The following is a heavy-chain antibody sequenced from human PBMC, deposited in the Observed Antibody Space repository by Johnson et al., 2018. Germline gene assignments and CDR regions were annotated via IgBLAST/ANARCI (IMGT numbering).Heavy chain of an antibody. J-gene: IGHJ4*02. CDR3: ARISFGITMVRGVRTSSRFYEH. CDR2: IGNQGNSYTT. Sequence: EVQLLESGGGLVQXGGSLRLSCAASGFTFNDHYMDWVRQAPGKGLEWVGRIGNQGNSYTTEYDASVNGRFTISRDDSKNSLYLQMNSLKTEDTAVYYCARISFGITMVRGVRTSSRFYEHWGQGTLVTVSS. V-gene: IGHV3-72*01. CDR1: GFTFNDHY. D-gene: IGHD3-10*01.